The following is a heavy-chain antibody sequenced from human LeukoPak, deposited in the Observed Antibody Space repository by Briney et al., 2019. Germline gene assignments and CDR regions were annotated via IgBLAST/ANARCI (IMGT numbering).Heavy chain of an antibody. CDR1: GFTFSSFA. CDR3: AKINANDVFDI. CDR2: ISGSGGST. Sequence: GGSLRLSCAASGFTFSSFAMSWVRQAPGKGLEWVSGISGSGGSTYYADSVKGRFTISRDNSKKTLYLKMNSLRAEDTAVYYCAKINANDVFDIWGQGTMVTVSS. J-gene: IGHJ3*02. D-gene: IGHD2-8*01. V-gene: IGHV3-23*01.